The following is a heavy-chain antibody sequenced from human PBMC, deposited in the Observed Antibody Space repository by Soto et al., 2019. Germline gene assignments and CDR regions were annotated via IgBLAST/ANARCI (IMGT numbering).Heavy chain of an antibody. CDR1: GVSISTYY. CDR3: ARSSVVLDFDY. V-gene: IGHV4-59*01. Sequence: QVQLQESGPGLVKPAETLSLTCTVSGVSISTYYWSWIRQSPGKGLEWIGYIYYRGYTNYNPSLKGRVTMSVDTSKNQFSLKLNSVTAADTAVYYCARSSVVLDFDYWGQGTLVSVSS. D-gene: IGHD2-15*01. CDR2: IYYRGYT. J-gene: IGHJ4*02.